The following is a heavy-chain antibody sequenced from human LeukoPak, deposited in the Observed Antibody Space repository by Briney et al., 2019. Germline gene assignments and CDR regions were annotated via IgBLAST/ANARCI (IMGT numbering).Heavy chain of an antibody. V-gene: IGHV1-2*02. CDR2: INPNSGGT. CDR3: ARGSTPFGYSGYDSDYYYMDV. Sequence: GASVKVSCKASGYTFTGYYMHWVRQAPGQGLEWMGWINPNSGGTNYAQKFQGRVTMTRDTSISTAYMELSRLRSDDTAVYYCARGSTPFGYSGYDSDYYYMDVWGKGTTVTVSS. CDR1: GYTFTGYY. D-gene: IGHD5-12*01. J-gene: IGHJ6*03.